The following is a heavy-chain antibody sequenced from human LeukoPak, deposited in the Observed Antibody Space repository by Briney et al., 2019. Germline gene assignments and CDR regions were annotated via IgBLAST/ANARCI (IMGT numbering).Heavy chain of an antibody. CDR2: INTNTGNP. Sequence: ASVKVSCKASGYTFTSYAMNWVRQAPGQGLEWMGWINTNTGNPTYAQGFTGRFVFSLDTSVSTAYLQISSLKAEDTAVYYCARDTTLQARPGWLYGSGRLDAFDIWGQGTMVTVSS. D-gene: IGHD3-10*01. V-gene: IGHV7-4-1*02. CDR1: GYTFTSYA. CDR3: ARDTTLQARPGWLYGSGRLDAFDI. J-gene: IGHJ3*02.